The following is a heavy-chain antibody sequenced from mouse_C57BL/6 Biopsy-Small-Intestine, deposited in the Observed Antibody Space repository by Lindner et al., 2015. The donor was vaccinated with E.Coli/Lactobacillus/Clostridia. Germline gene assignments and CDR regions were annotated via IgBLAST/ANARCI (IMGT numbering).Heavy chain of an antibody. V-gene: IGHV3-8*01. CDR2: ISYSGST. D-gene: IGHD1-1*01. CDR1: GYSITSDY. J-gene: IGHJ1*03. Sequence: VQLQESGPGLAKPSQTLSLTCSVTGYSITSDYWNWIRKFPGNKLEYMGYISYSGSTYYNPSLKSRISITQDTSKNQYYLQLNSVTTEDTATYYCARYSRYGSSPLYWYFDVWGTGTTVTVSS. CDR3: ARYSRYGSSPLYWYFDV.